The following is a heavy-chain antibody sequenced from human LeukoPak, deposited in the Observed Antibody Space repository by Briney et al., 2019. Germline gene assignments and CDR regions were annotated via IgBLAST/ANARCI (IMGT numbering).Heavy chain of an antibody. Sequence: PGGSLRLSCAASGFTFSTYEMNWVRQAPGQGLEWVSYISSTGSNIYYADSVKGRFTISRDNAKNSLYLLMNSLRTEDTAVYYCAATYYYDGSGDYWGQGTLLTVSS. CDR1: GFTFSTYE. CDR2: ISSTGSNI. V-gene: IGHV3-48*03. CDR3: AATYYYDGSGDY. D-gene: IGHD3-22*01. J-gene: IGHJ4*02.